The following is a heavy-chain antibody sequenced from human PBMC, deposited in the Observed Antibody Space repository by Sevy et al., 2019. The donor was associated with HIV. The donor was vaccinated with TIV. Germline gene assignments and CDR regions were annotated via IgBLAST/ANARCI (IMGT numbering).Heavy chain of an antibody. J-gene: IGHJ5*02. CDR1: GFTFSSYV. D-gene: IGHD2-2*01. CDR3: AKAGDIVVVPAALWFDP. V-gene: IGHV3-23*01. Sequence: GGSLRLSCAASGFTFSSYVMSWVRQAPGKGLEWVSAISGSGGSTYYADSVKGRFTISRDNSKNTLYLQMNSLRAEDTAVYYCAKAGDIVVVPAALWFDPWGQGTLVTVSS. CDR2: ISGSGGST.